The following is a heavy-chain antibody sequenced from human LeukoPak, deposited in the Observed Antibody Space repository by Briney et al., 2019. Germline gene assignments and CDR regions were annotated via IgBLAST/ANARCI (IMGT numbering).Heavy chain of an antibody. V-gene: IGHV3-23*01. J-gene: IGHJ5*02. CDR1: GFTFSSYA. CDR3: AKDLAEQQLVPNWFDP. CDR2: ISGSGGST. D-gene: IGHD6-13*01. Sequence: GGSLRLSCAASGFTFSSYAMSWVRQAPGKGLEGVSAISGSGGSTYYAASVKGRFTISRDNSKNTLYLQMNSLRAEDTAVYYCAKDLAEQQLVPNWFDPWGQGTLVTVSS.